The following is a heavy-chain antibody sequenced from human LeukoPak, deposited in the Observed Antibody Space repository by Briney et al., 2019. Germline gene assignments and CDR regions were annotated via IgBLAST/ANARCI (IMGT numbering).Heavy chain of an antibody. Sequence: PGGSLRLSCAASGFTFSSYWMSWVRQAPGQGLEWMGWISAYAQKFQGRVTMTTDTSTSTAYMELRSLRSDDTAVYYCARRFNYYDSSGYYEGFYFDYWGQGTLVTVSS. CDR2: ISAY. CDR1: GFTFSSYW. J-gene: IGHJ4*02. D-gene: IGHD3-22*01. V-gene: IGHV1-18*01. CDR3: ARRFNYYDSSGYYEGFYFDY.